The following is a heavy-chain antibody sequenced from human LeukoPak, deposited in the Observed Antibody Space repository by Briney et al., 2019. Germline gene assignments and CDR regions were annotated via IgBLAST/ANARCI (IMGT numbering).Heavy chain of an antibody. CDR3: ARSQTTAST. CDR2: IYHSGST. CDR1: GYSISSGYY. J-gene: IGHJ5*02. V-gene: IGHV4-38-2*02. Sequence: PSETLSLTCTVSGYSISSGYYWGWIRQPPGKGLEWIGSIYHSGSTYYNPSLKSRVTISVDTSNNQFSLKLSSVTAADTAVYYCARSQTTASTWGQGTLVTVSS. D-gene: IGHD1-1*01.